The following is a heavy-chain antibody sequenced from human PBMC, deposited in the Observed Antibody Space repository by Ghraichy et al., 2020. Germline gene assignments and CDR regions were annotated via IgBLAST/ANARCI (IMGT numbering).Heavy chain of an antibody. V-gene: IGHV4-59*01. D-gene: IGHD1-26*01. J-gene: IGHJ4*02. CDR3: ARVKVGATTRPELDYFDY. Sequence: SETLSLTCTVSGGSISSYYWSWIRQPPGKGLEWIGYIYYSGSTNYNPSLKSRVTISVDTSKNQFPLKLSSVTAADTAVYYCARVKVGATTRPELDYFDYWGQGTLVTVSS. CDR1: GGSISSYY. CDR2: IYYSGST.